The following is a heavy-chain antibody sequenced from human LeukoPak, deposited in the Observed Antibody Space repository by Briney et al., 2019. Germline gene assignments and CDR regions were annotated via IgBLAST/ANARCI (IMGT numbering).Heavy chain of an antibody. CDR1: GGSISSYY. J-gene: IGHJ3*02. Sequence: PSETLSLTCTVSGGSISSYYWNWIRQPAGKGLEWIGRIYPSGSTNYNPSLKSRVTISVDTSENQFSLKLSSVTAADTAVYYCAREKTAYYYDSSGFSEGAFDIWGQGTMVTVSS. V-gene: IGHV4-4*07. CDR3: AREKTAYYYDSSGFSEGAFDI. CDR2: IYPSGST. D-gene: IGHD3-22*01.